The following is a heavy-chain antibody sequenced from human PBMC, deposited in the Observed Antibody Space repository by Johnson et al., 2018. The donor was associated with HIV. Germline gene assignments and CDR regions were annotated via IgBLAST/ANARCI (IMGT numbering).Heavy chain of an antibody. Sequence: QVQLVESGGGLVKPGGSLRLSCAASGFTFSDYYMSWIRQAPGKGLEWVSYISSSGSTIYYADSVKGRFTISRDNAKNSLYLQMNSLRAEDTAVYSCAREPYYYDSSGYYHAFDIWGQGTMVTVSS. D-gene: IGHD3-22*01. J-gene: IGHJ3*02. V-gene: IGHV3-11*04. CDR2: ISSSGSTI. CDR3: AREPYYYDSSGYYHAFDI. CDR1: GFTFSDYY.